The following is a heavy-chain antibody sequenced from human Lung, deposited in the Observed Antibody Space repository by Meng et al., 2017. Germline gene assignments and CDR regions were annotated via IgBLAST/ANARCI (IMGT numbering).Heavy chain of an antibody. CDR1: GGTFSSFA. CDR2: IIHLFDTT. V-gene: IGHV1-69*01. J-gene: IGHJ4*02. CDR3: ARALGLTTMMTY. D-gene: IGHD3-22*01. Sequence: GQSVQFGAAGNKPWSSGKVSCKHAGGTFSSFAISWVRQAPGQGLELMGGIIHLFDTTHYAQNFQGRVSITADESTRTAYMELSSLRSEDTAVYYCARALGLTTMMTYWGQGPLVTVSS.